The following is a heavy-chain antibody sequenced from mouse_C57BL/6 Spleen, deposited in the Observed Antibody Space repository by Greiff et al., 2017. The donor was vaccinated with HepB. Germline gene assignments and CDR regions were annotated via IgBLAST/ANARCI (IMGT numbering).Heavy chain of an antibody. CDR1: GYTFTSYW. Sequence: VQLQQSGAELVMPGASVKLSCKASGYTFTSYWMHWVKQRPGQGLEWIGEIDPSDSYTNYNQKFKGKSTLTVDKSSSTAYLQLSSLTSEDSAVYCCARGDSSVYWGQGTTLTVSS. D-gene: IGHD1-3*01. CDR3: ARGDSSVY. J-gene: IGHJ2*01. V-gene: IGHV1-69*01. CDR2: IDPSDSYT.